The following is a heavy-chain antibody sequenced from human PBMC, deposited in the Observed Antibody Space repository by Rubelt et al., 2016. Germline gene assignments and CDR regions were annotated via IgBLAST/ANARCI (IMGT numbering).Heavy chain of an antibody. Sequence: GFTFSSYSMNWVRQAPGKGLEWVSYISSSSSTIYYADSVKGRFTISRDNAKNSLYLQMNSLTAEDTAVYYCAREAVVPAAAYNWFDPWGQGTLVTVSS. CDR3: AREAVVPAAAYNWFDP. J-gene: IGHJ5*02. V-gene: IGHV3-48*04. D-gene: IGHD2-2*01. CDR1: GFTFSSYS. CDR2: ISSSSSTI.